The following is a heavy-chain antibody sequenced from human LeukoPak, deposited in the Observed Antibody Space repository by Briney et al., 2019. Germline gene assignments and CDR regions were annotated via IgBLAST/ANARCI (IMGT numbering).Heavy chain of an antibody. J-gene: IGHJ4*02. D-gene: IGHD1-26*01. CDR3: ATLSGSLDGDY. CDR2: FDPEDGET. Sequence: AAVKVSCKASGYTFTGYYMHWVRQAPGKGLEWMGGFDPEDGETIYAQKFQGRVTMTEDTSTDTAYMEPSSLRSEDTAVYYCATLSGSLDGDYWGQGTLVTVSS. V-gene: IGHV1-24*01. CDR1: GYTFTGYY.